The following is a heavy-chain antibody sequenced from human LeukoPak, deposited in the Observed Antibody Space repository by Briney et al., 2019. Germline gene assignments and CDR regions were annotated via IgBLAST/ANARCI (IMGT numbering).Heavy chain of an antibody. V-gene: IGHV1-2*02. Sequence: ASVKVSCKASGYTFTGDDMHWVRQAPGQGLEWMGWINPNSGGTNDAQKFQGRGTMTRDTSISTAYMELSRLRSDDTAVYYCASTYCSSTSCHGNYYYYYMDVWGKGTTVTISS. CDR2: INPNSGGT. CDR3: ASTYCSSTSCHGNYYYYYMDV. CDR1: GYTFTGDD. D-gene: IGHD2-2*01. J-gene: IGHJ6*03.